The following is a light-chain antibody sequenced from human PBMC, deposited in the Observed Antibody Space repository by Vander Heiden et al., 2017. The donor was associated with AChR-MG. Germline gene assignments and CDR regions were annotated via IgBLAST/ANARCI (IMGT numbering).Light chain of an antibody. CDR2: NTN. Sequence: AVVTQESSLTVPPGGSVTPTCGSSTGAVTSGHYPHWLQQKPGQAPKTLIYNTNKKQSWTPARFSGSLLGDKAALTVSGAQPEDEADYYCLLSYGGARVFGGGTKLTVL. CDR1: TGAVTSGHY. J-gene: IGLJ3*02. V-gene: IGLV7-46*01. CDR3: LLSYGGARV.